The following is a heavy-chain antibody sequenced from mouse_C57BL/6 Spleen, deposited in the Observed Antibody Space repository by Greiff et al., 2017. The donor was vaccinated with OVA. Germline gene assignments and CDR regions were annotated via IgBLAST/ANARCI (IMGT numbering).Heavy chain of an antibody. CDR2: IDPSDSET. D-gene: IGHD1-1*01. V-gene: IGHV1-52*01. J-gene: IGHJ2*01. Sequence: QVHVKQPGAELVRPGSSVKLSCKASGYTFTSYWMHWVKQRPIQGLEWIGNIDPSDSETHYNQKFKDKATLTVDKSSSTAYMQLSSLTSEDSAVYYCARGGLLLRYFDYWGQGTTLTVSS. CDR1: GYTFTSYW. CDR3: ARGGLLLRYFDY.